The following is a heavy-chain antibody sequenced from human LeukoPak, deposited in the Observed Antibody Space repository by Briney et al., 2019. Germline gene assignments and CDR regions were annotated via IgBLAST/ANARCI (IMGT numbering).Heavy chain of an antibody. J-gene: IGHJ4*02. CDR1: GVSISSYY. V-gene: IGHV4-4*07. CDR2: IYTSGST. Sequence: SETLSLTCTVSGVSISSYYWSWIRQPAGKGLEWIGRIYTSGSTNYNPSLKSRVTMSVDTSKNQFSLKLSSVTAADTAVHYCARDTGYYGSGSYSDYWGQGTLVTVSS. CDR3: ARDTGYYGSGSYSDY. D-gene: IGHD3-10*01.